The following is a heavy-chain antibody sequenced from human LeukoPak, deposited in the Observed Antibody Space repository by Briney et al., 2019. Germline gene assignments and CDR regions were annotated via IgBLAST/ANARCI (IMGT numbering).Heavy chain of an antibody. Sequence: GGSLRLSCAASGFTFSSYGMHWVRQAPGKGLEWVAFIRYDGSNKYYADSVKGRFTISRDNSKNTLYLQMNSLRAEDTAVYYCAKDRRQGRSSSPYYFDYWGQGTLVTVSS. CDR1: GFTFSSYG. V-gene: IGHV3-30*02. CDR2: IRYDGSNK. CDR3: AKDRRQGRSSSPYYFDY. D-gene: IGHD6-13*01. J-gene: IGHJ4*02.